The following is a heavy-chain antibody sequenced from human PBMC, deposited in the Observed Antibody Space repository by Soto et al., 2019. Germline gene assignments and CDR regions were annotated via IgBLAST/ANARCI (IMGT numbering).Heavy chain of an antibody. CDR2: IIPIFGTA. CDR3: ARGAIAARPHYYYYYGMDV. CDR1: GGTFSSYA. J-gene: IGHJ6*02. Sequence: VASVKVSCKASGGTFSSYAISWVRQAPGQGLEWMGGIIPIFGTANYAQKFQGRVTITADKSTSTAYMELSSLRSEDTAVYYCARGAIAARPHYYYYYGMDVWGQGTTVTVSS. D-gene: IGHD6-13*01. V-gene: IGHV1-69*06.